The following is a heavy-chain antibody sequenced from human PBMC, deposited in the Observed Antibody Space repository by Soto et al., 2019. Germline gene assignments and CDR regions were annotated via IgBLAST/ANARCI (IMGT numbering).Heavy chain of an antibody. CDR3: ARHRSIAARLGY. CDR2: IDPSDSYT. CDR1: GYSFTSYW. J-gene: IGHJ4*02. V-gene: IGHV5-10-1*01. D-gene: IGHD6-6*01. Sequence: PGESLKISCKGSGYSFTSYWISWVRQMPGKGLEWMGRIDPSDSYTNYSPSFQGHVTISADKSISTAYLQWSSLKASDTAMYYCARHRSIAARLGYWDQGTLVTVSS.